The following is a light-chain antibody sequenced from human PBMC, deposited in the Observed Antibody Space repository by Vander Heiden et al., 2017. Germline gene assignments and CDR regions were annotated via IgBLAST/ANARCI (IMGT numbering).Light chain of an antibody. CDR3: QQYYSTPFT. CDR1: QSLLYSSNNKNY. Sequence: DIVMTQSPDSLPVSLGERATTNCKSSQSLLYSSNNKNYLAWYQQKPGQPPKLLIYWASTRESGVPDRFSGSESGTDFTLPISSLQAEDVAVYYCQQYYSTPFTFGPGTKVDIK. J-gene: IGKJ3*01. CDR2: WAS. V-gene: IGKV4-1*01.